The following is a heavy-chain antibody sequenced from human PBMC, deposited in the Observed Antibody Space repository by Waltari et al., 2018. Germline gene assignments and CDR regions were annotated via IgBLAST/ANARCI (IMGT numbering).Heavy chain of an antibody. CDR2: IYSGGST. Sequence: EVQLLESGGGLVQPGGSLRLSCAASGFTFSSYAMSWVRQAPGKGLEWVSVIYSGGSTYYADSVKGRFTISRDNSKNTLYLQMNSLRAEDTAVYYCAKELDYYDSSGYWAGYYYYMDVWGKGTTVTVSS. CDR3: AKELDYYDSSGYWAGYYYYMDV. CDR1: GFTFSSYA. D-gene: IGHD3-22*01. J-gene: IGHJ6*03. V-gene: IGHV3-23*03.